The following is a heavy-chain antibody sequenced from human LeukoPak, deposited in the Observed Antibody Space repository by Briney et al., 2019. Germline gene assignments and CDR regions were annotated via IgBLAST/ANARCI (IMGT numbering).Heavy chain of an antibody. J-gene: IGHJ6*02. CDR3: ARSPNPRRGYCSGGSCYSGYYGMDV. D-gene: IGHD2-15*01. Sequence: GGSLRLSCAASGFTFSDYYMSWIRQAPGKGLEWVSYISSSGSTIYYAVSVKGRFTISRDNAKNSLYLQMNSLRAEDTAVYYCARSPNPRRGYCSGGSCYSGYYGMDVWGQGTTVTVSS. CDR1: GFTFSDYY. CDR2: ISSSGSTI. V-gene: IGHV3-11*01.